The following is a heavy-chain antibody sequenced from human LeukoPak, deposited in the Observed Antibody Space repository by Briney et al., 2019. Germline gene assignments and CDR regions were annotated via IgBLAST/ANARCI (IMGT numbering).Heavy chain of an antibody. CDR2: IIPIFGTA. CDR1: GGTFSRYA. J-gene: IGHJ4*02. CDR3: ARGALVGAIGY. Sequence: SVKVSCKASGGTFSRYAISWVRQAPGQGLEWMGRIIPIFGTANYAQKFQGRVTITTDESTSTAYMELSSLRSEDTAVYYCARGALVGAIGYWGQGTLVTVSS. V-gene: IGHV1-69*05. D-gene: IGHD1-26*01.